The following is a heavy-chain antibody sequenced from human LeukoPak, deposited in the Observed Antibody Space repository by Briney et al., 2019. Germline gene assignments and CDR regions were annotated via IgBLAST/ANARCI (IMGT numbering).Heavy chain of an antibody. J-gene: IGHJ4*02. CDR2: IIPIFGTA. V-gene: IGHV1-69*13. CDR1: GGTFSSYA. CDR3: ARDPGAAAGRGTGFDY. Sequence: GASVKVSCKASGGTFSSYAVSWVRQAPGQGLEWMGGIIPIFGTANYAQKIQGRVTITADESTSTAYMELSSLRSEDTAVYYCARDPGAAAGRGTGFDYWGQGTLVTVSS. D-gene: IGHD6-13*01.